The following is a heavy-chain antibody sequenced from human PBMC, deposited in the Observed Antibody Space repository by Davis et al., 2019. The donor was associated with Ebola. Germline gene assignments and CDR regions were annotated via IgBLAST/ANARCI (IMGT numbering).Heavy chain of an antibody. V-gene: IGHV5-51*01. Sequence: GESLKISCKGSGYSFLTYWFGWVRQMPGKGLEWMGIIYPGDSDTRYSPSLQGQVTLSADKSISTAYLQWSSLKATDTAMYYCARRGSGSYWGEYYFDYWGQGTLVTVSS. J-gene: IGHJ4*02. D-gene: IGHD1-26*01. CDR3: ARRGSGSYWGEYYFDY. CDR1: GYSFLTYW. CDR2: IYPGDSDT.